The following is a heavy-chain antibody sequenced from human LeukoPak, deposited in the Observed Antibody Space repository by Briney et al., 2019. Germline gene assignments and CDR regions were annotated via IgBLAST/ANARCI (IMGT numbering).Heavy chain of an antibody. CDR3: ATEYYGAYNN. J-gene: IGHJ4*02. Sequence: GGSLRLSCAASGFTFTNAWMSWVRQAPGKGLEWVGHIKSKTVGGTTDYAAPVNGRFTISRDDSKDTVYLRMNSLQTEDIAVYYCATEYYGAYNNWGQGALVTVSS. V-gene: IGHV3-15*01. CDR1: GFTFTNAW. D-gene: IGHD4/OR15-4a*01. CDR2: IKSKTVGGTT.